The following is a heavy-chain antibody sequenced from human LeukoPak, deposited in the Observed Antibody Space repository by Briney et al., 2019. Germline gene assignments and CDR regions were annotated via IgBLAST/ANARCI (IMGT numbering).Heavy chain of an antibody. CDR3: ARGRNYYDSSDYYEGDGFDI. CDR1: GYTFTGYY. Sequence: GASVKVSCKASGYTFTGYYMHWVRQAPGQGLEWMGWINPNSGGTNYAQKFQGRVSMTRDMSTSTVYMELSSLRSEDTAVYYCARGRNYYDSSDYYEGDGFDIWGQGTMVTVSS. D-gene: IGHD3-22*01. CDR2: INPNSGGT. J-gene: IGHJ3*02. V-gene: IGHV1-2*02.